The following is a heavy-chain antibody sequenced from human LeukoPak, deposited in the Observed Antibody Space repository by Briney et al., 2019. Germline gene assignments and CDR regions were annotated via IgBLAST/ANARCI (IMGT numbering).Heavy chain of an antibody. D-gene: IGHD6-13*01. J-gene: IGHJ5*02. CDR1: GFTFSSYA. CDR2: ISGSGAT. CDR3: AKDHGSSSP. V-gene: IGHV3-23*01. Sequence: GGSLRLSCAASGFTFSSYAMTWVRQAPGKGLEWVPTISGSGATSYADSVKGRFTISRDNSKNTLYLQMNSLRAEDTAVYYCAKDHGSSSPWGQGTLVTVSS.